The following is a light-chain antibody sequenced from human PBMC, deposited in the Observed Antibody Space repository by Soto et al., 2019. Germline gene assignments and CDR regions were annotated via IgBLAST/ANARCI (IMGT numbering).Light chain of an antibody. J-gene: IGLJ1*01. V-gene: IGLV2-11*01. CDR2: DVA. Sequence: QSALPQPRSVSGSPGQSVAISCTGTSSDVGGYNYVSWYQQHPGKAPKFMIYDVAKRPSGVPDRFSGSKSGNTASLTISGLQAEDEADYYCCSYAGSSDVFGTGTKVTVL. CDR3: CSYAGSSDV. CDR1: SSDVGGYNY.